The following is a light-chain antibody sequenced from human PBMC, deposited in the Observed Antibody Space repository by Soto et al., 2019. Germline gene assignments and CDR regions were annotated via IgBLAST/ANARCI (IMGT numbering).Light chain of an antibody. CDR3: SSYASSGAVV. CDR2: EVS. J-gene: IGLJ3*02. V-gene: IGLV2-14*01. CDR1: SSDVGAYNY. Sequence: QSVLTQPASVSGSPGQPITISCTGTSSDVGAYNYVSWYQLHPGKAPKLMIYEVSNRPSGVSHRFPGSKSGNTASLTFSGLQPEDEADYYCSSYASSGAVVFGGGTKVTVL.